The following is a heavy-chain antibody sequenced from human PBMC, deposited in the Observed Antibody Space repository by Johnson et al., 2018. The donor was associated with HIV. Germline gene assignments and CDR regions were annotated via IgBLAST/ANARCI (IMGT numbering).Heavy chain of an antibody. J-gene: IGHJ3*02. Sequence: VQLVESGGGLVQPGGSLRHSCAASGFTFSSYWMSWVRQAPGKGLEWVANIKQDGREKYYVDSVKGRFTISRDNAKNSLYLQMNSLRAEDKAVYYCARDRWSTIMGAFDIWGQGTMVTVSS. CDR1: GFTFSSYW. D-gene: IGHD5/OR15-5a*01. CDR3: ARDRWSTIMGAFDI. V-gene: IGHV3-7*01. CDR2: IKQDGREK.